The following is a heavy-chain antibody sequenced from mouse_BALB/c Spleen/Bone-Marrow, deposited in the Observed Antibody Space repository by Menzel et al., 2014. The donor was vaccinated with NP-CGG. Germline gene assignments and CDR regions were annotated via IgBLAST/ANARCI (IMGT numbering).Heavy chain of an antibody. CDR2: VNPNNGGT. CDR3: ARDYDYGCAY. J-gene: IGHJ3*01. CDR1: GYSFTDYY. D-gene: IGHD2-4*01. V-gene: IGHV1-18*01. Sequence: EVQLQESGPVLVKPGASVKISCKASGYSFTDYYMHWVQQRHGKSLEWIGRVNPNNGGTNYNQEFKGKAIFTADKSSSTAYMELRSLTSEDSAVYFCARDYDYGCAYWGQGTLVTVSA.